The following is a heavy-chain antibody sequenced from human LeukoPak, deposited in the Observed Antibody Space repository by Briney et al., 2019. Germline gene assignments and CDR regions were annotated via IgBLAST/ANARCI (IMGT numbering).Heavy chain of an antibody. J-gene: IGHJ4*02. CDR3: AKVSGFKITFGGVID. V-gene: IGHV3-48*03. D-gene: IGHD3-16*02. CDR2: ISSSGSSI. CDR1: GFTFSSHE. Sequence: GGSLRLSCAASGFTFSSHEMNWVRQAPGKGLEWVSYISSSGSSIHYADSVKGRFTISRNNSKNTLYLQMNSLRAEDTAVFYCAKVSGFKITFGGVIDWGQGTPVTVSS.